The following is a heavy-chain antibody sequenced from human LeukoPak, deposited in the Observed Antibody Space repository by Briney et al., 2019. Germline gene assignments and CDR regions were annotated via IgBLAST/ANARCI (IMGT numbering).Heavy chain of an antibody. V-gene: IGHV4-30-4*01. CDR3: ATLLRGMVTFDY. D-gene: IGHD5-18*01. Sequence: SETLSLTCTVSGGSISSGDYYWSWIRQPPGKGLEWIGYIYYSATTYYNPSLKSRVTISVDTSKNQFSLKLSSVTAADTAVYYCATLLRGMVTFDYWGQGTLVTVSS. CDR1: GGSISSGDYY. CDR2: IYYSATT. J-gene: IGHJ4*02.